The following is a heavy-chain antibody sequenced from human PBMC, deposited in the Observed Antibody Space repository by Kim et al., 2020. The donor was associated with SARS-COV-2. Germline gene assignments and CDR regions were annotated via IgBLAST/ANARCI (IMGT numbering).Heavy chain of an antibody. CDR1: GGSISSYY. J-gene: IGHJ6*02. CDR2: IYTSGST. V-gene: IGHV4-4*07. CDR3: ARVPIPGIAVAGQRSHYYYGMDV. Sequence: SETLSLTCTVSGGSISSYYWSWIRQPAGKGLEWIGRIYTSGSTNYNPSLKSRVTMSVDTSKNQFSLKLSSVTAADTAVYYCARVPIPGIAVAGQRSHYYYGMDVWGQGTTVTVSS. D-gene: IGHD6-19*01.